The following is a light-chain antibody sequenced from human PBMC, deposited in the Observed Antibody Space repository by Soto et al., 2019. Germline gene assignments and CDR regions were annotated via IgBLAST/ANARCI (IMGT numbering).Light chain of an antibody. CDR2: STN. Sequence: QTVVTQEPSFSVSPGGTVTLTCGLSSDSVSTSYYPSWYQQTPGQAPRTLIYSTNTRSSGVPDRFSGSILGNKAALTITGAQADDESDNYCVLYMGGGVSVFGGGTKLTVL. CDR1: SDSVSTSYY. CDR3: VLYMGGGVSV. V-gene: IGLV8-61*01. J-gene: IGLJ2*01.